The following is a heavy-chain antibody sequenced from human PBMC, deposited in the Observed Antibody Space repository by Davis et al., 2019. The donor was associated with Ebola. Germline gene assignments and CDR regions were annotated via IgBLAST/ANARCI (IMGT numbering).Heavy chain of an antibody. CDR2: INHSGST. V-gene: IGHV4-34*01. Sequence: PGGSLRLSCAVYGGSFSGYYWSWIRQPPGKGLEWIGEINHSGSTNYNPSLKSRVTISVDTSKNQFSLKLSSVTAADTAVYYCARVMVYQDLDYWGQGTLVTVSS. CDR3: ARVMVYQDLDY. D-gene: IGHD2-8*01. J-gene: IGHJ4*02. CDR1: GGSFSGYY.